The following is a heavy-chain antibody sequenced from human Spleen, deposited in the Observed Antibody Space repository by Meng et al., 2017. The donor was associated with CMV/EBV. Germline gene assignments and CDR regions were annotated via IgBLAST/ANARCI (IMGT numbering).Heavy chain of an antibody. D-gene: IGHD3-3*01. CDR2: FDPEDGET. J-gene: IGHJ5*02. Sequence: ASVKVSCKVSGYTLSELSMHWVRQAPGKGLEWLGGFDPEDGETIYAQKFQGRVTMTEDTSTDTAYMELSSLRSEDTAVYYCASIYPYYDFWSGYYPQNWFDPWGQGTLVTVSS. CDR3: ASIYPYYDFWSGYYPQNWFDP. CDR1: GYTLSELS. V-gene: IGHV1-24*01.